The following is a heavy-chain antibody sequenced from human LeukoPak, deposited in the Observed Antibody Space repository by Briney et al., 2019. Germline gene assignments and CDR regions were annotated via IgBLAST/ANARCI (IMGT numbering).Heavy chain of an antibody. CDR2: IIPIFGTA. CDR3: ARGDSTLKWLDP. J-gene: IGHJ5*02. CDR1: GGTFSNYA. V-gene: IGHV1-69*06. Sequence: SVKVSCKASGGTFSNYAFSWVRQTPGQGLEWMGRIIPIFGTAIYAQKFQDRVTITADKSTSTAYMELSSLTFVDTAMYYCARGDSTLKWLDPWGQGTLVTVSS. D-gene: IGHD6-13*01.